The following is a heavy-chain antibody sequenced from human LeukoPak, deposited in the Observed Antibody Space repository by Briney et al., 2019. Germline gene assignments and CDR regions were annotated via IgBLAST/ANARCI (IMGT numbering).Heavy chain of an antibody. V-gene: IGHV3-23*01. CDR3: ARQSIDLDDYGDYATEDDAFDI. Sequence: PGGSLRLSCAASGFTFSSYAMSWVRQAPGKGLEWVSAISGSGGSTYYADSVKGRFTISRDNSKNTLYLQMNSLRAEDTAVYYCARQSIDLDDYGDYATEDDAFDIWGQGTMVTVSS. D-gene: IGHD4-17*01. CDR2: ISGSGGST. J-gene: IGHJ3*02. CDR1: GFTFSSYA.